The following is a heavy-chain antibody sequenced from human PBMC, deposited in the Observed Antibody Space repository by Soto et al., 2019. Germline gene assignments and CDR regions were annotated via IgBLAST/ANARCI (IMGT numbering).Heavy chain of an antibody. J-gene: IGHJ4*02. CDR2: IYGGGTT. CDR1: VLTVSGNY. V-gene: IGHV3-66*01. CDR3: ARVRGEVTFCSGYYYFDY. D-gene: IGHD3-3*01. Sequence: EVQLVESGGGLVQPGGSLRLSCAASVLTVSGNYMSWVRQAPGKGLEWVSVIYGGGTTYYADSVKGRFTISRDNAKNMLYLQMNSLIAEDTAVYYCARVRGEVTFCSGYYYFDYWGQGTLVTVFS.